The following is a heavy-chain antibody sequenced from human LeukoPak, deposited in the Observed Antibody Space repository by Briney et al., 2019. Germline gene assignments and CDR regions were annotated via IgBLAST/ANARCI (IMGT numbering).Heavy chain of an antibody. V-gene: IGHV1-18*01. D-gene: IGHD3-16*02. CDR2: ISAYNGNT. Sequence: ASVKVSCKASGYTFTSYGISWARQAPGQGLEWMGWISAYNGNTNYAQKLQGRVTMTTDTSTSTAYMELRSLRSDDTAVYYCARGAYYDYVWGSYRPFDYWGQGTLVTVSS. CDR3: ARGAYYDYVWGSYRPFDY. J-gene: IGHJ4*02. CDR1: GYTFTSYG.